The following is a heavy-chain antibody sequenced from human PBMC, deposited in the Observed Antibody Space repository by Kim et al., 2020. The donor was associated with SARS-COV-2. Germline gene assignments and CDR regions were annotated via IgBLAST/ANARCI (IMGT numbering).Heavy chain of an antibody. D-gene: IGHD3-10*01. V-gene: IGHV4-34*01. Sequence: SETLSLTCAVYGGSFSGYYWSWIRQPPGKGLEWIGEINHSGSTNYNPSLKSRVTISVDTSKNQFSLKLSSVTAADTAVYYCARHITMVRGVMYYFDYWGQGTLVTVSS. CDR3: ARHITMVRGVMYYFDY. CDR1: GGSFSGYY. CDR2: INHSGST. J-gene: IGHJ4*02.